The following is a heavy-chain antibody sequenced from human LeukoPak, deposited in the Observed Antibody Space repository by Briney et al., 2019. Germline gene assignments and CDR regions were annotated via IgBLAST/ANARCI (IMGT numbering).Heavy chain of an antibody. CDR3: AKEPGEGGVRGANHNY. V-gene: IGHV3-48*01. D-gene: IGHD3-10*01. Sequence: GGSLRLSCAASGFTFSSYSMNWVRQAPGKGLEWVSYISSSSSTIYYADSVKGRFTISRDNAKNSLYLQMNSLRAEDTAVYYCAKEPGEGGVRGANHNYWGQGTLVTVSS. J-gene: IGHJ4*02. CDR2: ISSSSSTI. CDR1: GFTFSSYS.